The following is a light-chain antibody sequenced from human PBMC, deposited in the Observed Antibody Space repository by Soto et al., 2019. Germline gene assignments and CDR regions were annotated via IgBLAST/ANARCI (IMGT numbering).Light chain of an antibody. CDR1: PSVLYRSNNKNF. V-gene: IGKV4-1*01. CDR3: QQYYSTPPYT. CDR2: WAS. Sequence: DIVMTQSPDSLAVSLGERATINCRSSPSVLYRSNNKNFLAWYQQKPGQPPKLLIYWASTRESGVPDRFSGSGSGTDFTLTISSLQAEDVAVYYCQQYYSTPPYTFGQGTKLEI. J-gene: IGKJ2*01.